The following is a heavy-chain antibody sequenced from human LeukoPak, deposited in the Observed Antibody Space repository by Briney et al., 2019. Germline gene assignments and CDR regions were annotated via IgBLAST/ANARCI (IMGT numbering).Heavy chain of an antibody. CDR1: GFTFSTYA. Sequence: PGGSLRLSCAASGFTFSTYAMSWVRQAPGKGLEWXSSXXXSSSYIYYADSVKGRFTISRDNAKNSLYLQMNSLRAEDTAVYYCARLVRGYYYGSGSYYNFLGYYYYGMDVWGQGTTVTVSS. J-gene: IGHJ6*02. CDR2: XXXSSSYI. V-gene: IGHV3-21*01. D-gene: IGHD3-10*01. CDR3: ARLVRGYYYGSGSYYNFLGYYYYGMDV.